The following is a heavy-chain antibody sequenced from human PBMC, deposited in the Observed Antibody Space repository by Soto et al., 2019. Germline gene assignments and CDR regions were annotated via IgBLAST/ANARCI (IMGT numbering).Heavy chain of an antibody. CDR3: RGVVAAGTSDAFDI. CDR2: ISWNSGSI. D-gene: IGHD6-13*01. CDR1: GFTFDDYA. J-gene: IGHJ3*02. Sequence: EVQLVESGGGLVQPGRSLRLSCAASGFTFDDYAMHWVRQAPGKGLEWVSGISWNSGSIGYADSVKGRFTISRDNAKNYLDLQMISLIAEETALYYCRGVVAAGTSDAFDIWGQGTMVTVSS. V-gene: IGHV3-9*01.